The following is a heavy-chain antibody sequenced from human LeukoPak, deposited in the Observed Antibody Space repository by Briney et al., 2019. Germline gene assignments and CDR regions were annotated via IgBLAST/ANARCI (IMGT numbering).Heavy chain of an antibody. D-gene: IGHD6-19*01. Sequence: SETLSLTCTVSGGSISSSSYYWGWIRQPPGKGLEWIGSIYYSGSTYYNPSLKSRVTISVDTSKNQFSLKLSSVTAADTAVYYCARARETVALDYWGQGTLVTVSS. V-gene: IGHV4-39*07. J-gene: IGHJ4*02. CDR1: GGSISSSSYY. CDR2: IYYSGST. CDR3: ARARETVALDY.